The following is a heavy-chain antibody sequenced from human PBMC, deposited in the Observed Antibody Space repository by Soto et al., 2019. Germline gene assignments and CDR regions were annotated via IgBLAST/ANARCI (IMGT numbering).Heavy chain of an antibody. V-gene: IGHV4-4*07. CDR2: IYTSGST. J-gene: IGHJ4*02. Sequence: ETLSLTCTVSGGSISSYYWNWIRQPAGKGLEWIGRIYTSGSTNYNPSLKSRVTMSVDASKNQFSLKLSSVTAADTAVYYCARACSSNSCYDVFDYWGQGTLVTV. CDR3: ARACSSNSCYDVFDY. D-gene: IGHD2-2*01. CDR1: GGSISSYY.